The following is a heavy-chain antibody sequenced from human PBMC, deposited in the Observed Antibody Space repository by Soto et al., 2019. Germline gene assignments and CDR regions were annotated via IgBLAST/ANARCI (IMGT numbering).Heavy chain of an antibody. D-gene: IGHD3-10*01. CDR3: AKRTSMSGNYYFDY. V-gene: IGHV3-74*01. J-gene: IGHJ4*02. CDR1: GFTFSNYW. Sequence: EVQLVESGGGLVQPGGSLRLSCAGSGFTFSNYWMHWVRQAPGKGLVWVARINSDGSSISYADSVKGRFTISRDNAKNTLYLKMNSLRAEDTAVYYCAKRTSMSGNYYFDYWGQGILVTVSS. CDR2: INSDGSSI.